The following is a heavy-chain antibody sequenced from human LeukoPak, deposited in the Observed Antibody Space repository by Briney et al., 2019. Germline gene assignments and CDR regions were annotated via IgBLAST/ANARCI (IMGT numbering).Heavy chain of an antibody. Sequence: PGGSLRLSCAASGFTFRSYSMNWVRQAPGKGLEWVSSSSSSSSYIYYADSVKGRFTISRDNAKNSLYLQMNSLRAEDTAVYYCASYYYDSSGYERRDLAFALWGQGTLVTVSS. V-gene: IGHV3-21*01. CDR3: ASYYYDSSGYERRDLAFAL. CDR2: SSSSSSYI. J-gene: IGHJ4*02. CDR1: GFTFRSYS. D-gene: IGHD3-22*01.